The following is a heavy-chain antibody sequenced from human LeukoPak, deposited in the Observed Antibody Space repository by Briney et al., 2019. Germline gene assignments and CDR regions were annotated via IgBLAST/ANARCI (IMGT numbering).Heavy chain of an antibody. CDR3: ASTHCACPSCYSYYYSGLDV. V-gene: IGHV4-31*11. Sequence: SETLSLTCAVSGGSISSGTYYWNWIRQHPGKGLEWIGHIYNSGSAYYNPSLMSRVSISIDTSENQFSLKLSSVTAADTAVYYCASTHCACPSCYSYYYSGLDVWGQGTTVTVSS. CDR1: GGSISSGTYY. J-gene: IGHJ6*02. D-gene: IGHD2-2*01. CDR2: IYNSGSA.